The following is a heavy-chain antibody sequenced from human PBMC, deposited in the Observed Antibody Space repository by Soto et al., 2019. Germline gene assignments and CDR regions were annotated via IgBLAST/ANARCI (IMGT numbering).Heavy chain of an antibody. D-gene: IGHD7-27*01. Sequence: QVQLVQSGAEGKKPGASVKVSCKASGYTFTSYGISWVRQAPGQGLEWMGWINTYSGNPNYAQKFQGRVTMTTDTSTSTAYMELRSLRSDDTAVYYCARYLYIDATSWGDLDFWGQGTLVTVSS. CDR3: ARYLYIDATSWGDLDF. V-gene: IGHV1-18*01. J-gene: IGHJ4*02. CDR1: GYTFTSYG. CDR2: INTYSGNP.